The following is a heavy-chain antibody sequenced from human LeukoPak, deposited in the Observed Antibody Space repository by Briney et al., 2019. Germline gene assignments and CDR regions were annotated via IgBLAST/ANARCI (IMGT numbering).Heavy chain of an antibody. CDR3: ARNRSLTTTPGFDH. CDR1: GYSIRSGDY. J-gene: IGHJ4*02. CDR2: IYHSGST. D-gene: IGHD4-11*01. V-gene: IGHV4-38-2*01. Sequence: PSETLSLTCAVSGYSIRSGDYWGWIRQSPGKVLEWIGSIYHSGSTHYNPSLKSRVTISVDTSKNQFSLMLSSVTAADTAVYYCARNRSLTTTPGFDHWGQGTLVTVSS.